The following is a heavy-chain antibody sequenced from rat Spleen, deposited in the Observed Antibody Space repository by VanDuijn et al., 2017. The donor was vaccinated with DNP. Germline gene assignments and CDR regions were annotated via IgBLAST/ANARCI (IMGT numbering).Heavy chain of an antibody. CDR3: ATQTGSWYFDF. V-gene: IGHV5-27*01. Sequence: EVQLVESGGGLVQPGRSLKLSCAASGFTFSNYYMAWVRQAPTKGLELVAYISYAGGSTYHGDSVKGRFTISRDNAESTLYLQMDSLRSEDTATYYCATQTGSWYFDFWGPGTMVTVSS. CDR2: ISYAGGST. J-gene: IGHJ1*01. CDR1: GFTFSNYY. D-gene: IGHD5-1*01.